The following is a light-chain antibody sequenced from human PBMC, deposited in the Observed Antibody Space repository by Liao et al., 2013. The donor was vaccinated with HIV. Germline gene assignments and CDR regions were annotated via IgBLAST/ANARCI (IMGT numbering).Light chain of an antibody. CDR3: QAWDRSSYV. J-gene: IGLJ1*01. CDR2: QDS. V-gene: IGLV3-21*01. Sequence: SYVLTQPPSVSVAPGKTARITCGGNNIGSKSVHWYQQKPGQAPVLVIYQDSKRPSGIPERFSGSNSGNTATLTISGTQAMDEADYYCQAWDRSSYVFGTGTKVTVL. CDR1: NIGSKS.